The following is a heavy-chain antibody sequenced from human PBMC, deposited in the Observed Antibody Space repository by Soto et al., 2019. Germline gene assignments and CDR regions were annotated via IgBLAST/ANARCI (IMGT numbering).Heavy chain of an antibody. Sequence: QVQLVQSGAEVKKPGASVKVSCKASGYTFTSYGISWVRQAPGQGLEWMGWISAYNGNTNYAQKLQGRVTMTTDTSTSTADMELRSLRSDDTAVYYCARSRSFWSGYSYMDVWGKGTTVTVSS. D-gene: IGHD3-3*01. V-gene: IGHV1-18*01. CDR1: GYTFTSYG. CDR2: ISAYNGNT. CDR3: ARSRSFWSGYSYMDV. J-gene: IGHJ6*03.